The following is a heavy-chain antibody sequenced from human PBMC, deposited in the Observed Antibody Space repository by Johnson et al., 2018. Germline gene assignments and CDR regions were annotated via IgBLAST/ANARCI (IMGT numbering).Heavy chain of an antibody. V-gene: IGHV3-73*01. CDR1: GFTFSGSA. D-gene: IGHD3-10*01. CDR2: IRSKANSYAT. Sequence: EVQLVESGVGLVQPGGSLKLSCAASGFTFSGSAMHWVRQASGKGLEWVGRIRSKANSYATAYAASVKGRFTISRDDSKNTAYLQMNSLKTEDTAVYYCTRQQKVRGVIYYMDVWGKGTTVTVSS. J-gene: IGHJ6*03. CDR3: TRQQKVRGVIYYMDV.